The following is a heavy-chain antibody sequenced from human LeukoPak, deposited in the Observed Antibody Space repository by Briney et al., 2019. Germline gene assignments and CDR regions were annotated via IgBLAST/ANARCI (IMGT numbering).Heavy chain of an antibody. D-gene: IGHD3-10*01. CDR2: IAYDGSNK. Sequence: PGRSLRLSCAASGFTFRTYCMHWVRQAPAKGLEWVAVIAYDGSNKYYADSVKGRFTISRDNSKNTLYLQMNSLRAEDTAVYYCARETWRFGEPSGGYFDYWGQGTLVTVSS. CDR1: GFTFRTYC. J-gene: IGHJ4*02. V-gene: IGHV3-30-3*01. CDR3: ARETWRFGEPSGGYFDY.